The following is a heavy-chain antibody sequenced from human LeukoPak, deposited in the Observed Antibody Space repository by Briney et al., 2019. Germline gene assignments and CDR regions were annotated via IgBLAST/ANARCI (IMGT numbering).Heavy chain of an antibody. J-gene: IGHJ6*03. D-gene: IGHD3-3*01. Sequence: GASVKVSCKVSGYTLTELSMHWVRQAPGKGLEWMGGFDPEDGETIYAQKFQGRVTMTEDTSTDTAYMELSSLRSEDTAVYYCARGGSRITIFGEYYYYYMDVWGKGTTVTVSS. CDR3: ARGGSRITIFGEYYYYYMDV. CDR1: GYTLTELS. CDR2: FDPEDGET. V-gene: IGHV1-24*01.